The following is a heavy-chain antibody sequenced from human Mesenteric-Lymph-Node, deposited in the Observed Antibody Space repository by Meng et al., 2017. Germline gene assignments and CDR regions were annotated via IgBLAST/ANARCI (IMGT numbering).Heavy chain of an antibody. J-gene: IGHJ6*02. CDR1: GFTFSDYY. Sequence: GGSLRLSCAASGFTFSDYYMNWVRQAPGKGLEWVANIKQDGSEKYYVDSVKGRFTSSRDNAKNTLYLQMNSLRAEDTAVYYCARDRTVVVAAIVSYYYGMDVWGQGTTVTVSS. D-gene: IGHD2-15*01. V-gene: IGHV3-7*01. CDR2: IKQDGSEK. CDR3: ARDRTVVVAAIVSYYYGMDV.